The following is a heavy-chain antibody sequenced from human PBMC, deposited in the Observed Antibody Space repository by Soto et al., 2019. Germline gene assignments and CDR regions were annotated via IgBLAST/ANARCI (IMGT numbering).Heavy chain of an antibody. Sequence: QVQLVQSGAEVKKPGASVKVSRKASGYTFTSYGISWVRPAPGQGRAWMGWISAYNGNTNYAQKLQGRVTMTTDTSTSTAYMELRSRRSDDTAVYYCAREPLKWLTSYYYYGMDVWGQGTTVTVSS. CDR3: AREPLKWLTSYYYYGMDV. D-gene: IGHD3-22*01. V-gene: IGHV1-18*04. CDR1: GYTFTSYG. J-gene: IGHJ6*02. CDR2: ISAYNGNT.